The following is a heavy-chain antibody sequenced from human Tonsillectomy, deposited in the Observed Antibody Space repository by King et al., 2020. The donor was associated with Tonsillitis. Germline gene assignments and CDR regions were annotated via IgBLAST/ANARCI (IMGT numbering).Heavy chain of an antibody. J-gene: IGHJ4*02. CDR3: CTLQIDFLTGYYIADC. V-gene: IGHV3-15*01. CDR1: GIIFSNAW. D-gene: IGHD3/OR15-3a*01. Sequence: VQLVESGGGLVKPGGSLRLSCATSGIIFSNAWMNWVRQAPGKGLEWVGRIKSETDGGSADYAAPVKGRFTIARHDSKSTLSLQMNSLKTEDTAVYYCCTLQIDFLTGYYIADCWGQGTLVTVPS. CDR2: IKSETDGGSA.